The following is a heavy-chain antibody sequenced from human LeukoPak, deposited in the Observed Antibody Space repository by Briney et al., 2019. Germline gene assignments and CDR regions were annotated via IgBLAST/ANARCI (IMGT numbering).Heavy chain of an antibody. V-gene: IGHV1-18*01. D-gene: IGHD3-16*02. J-gene: IGHJ4*02. CDR2: ISAYNGNT. CDR1: GYTFTSYG. CDR3: ARAQHDYVWGSYRPLDY. Sequence: ASVKVSCKASGYTFTSYGISWVRQAPGQGLEWMGWISAYNGNTNYAQKFQGRVTMTRDTSTSTVYMELSSLRSEDTAVYYCARAQHDYVWGSYRPLDYWGQGTLVTVSS.